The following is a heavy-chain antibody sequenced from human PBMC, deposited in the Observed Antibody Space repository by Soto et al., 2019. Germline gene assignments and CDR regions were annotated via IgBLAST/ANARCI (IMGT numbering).Heavy chain of an antibody. D-gene: IGHD2-15*01. J-gene: IGHJ6*02. Sequence: QVQLVQSGTEVKKPGASVKVSCKASGYTFTSYGISWVRQAPGQGLEWMGWISAYNDNTIYTQKLQGRVTMTTDTSTSTAYMELRSLRSDDTAVYYCARGVDCSGGSCFSFYYYYYGFDVWGQGITLTVSS. V-gene: IGHV1-18*04. CDR1: GYTFTSYG. CDR3: ARGVDCSGGSCFSFYYYYYGFDV. CDR2: ISAYNDNT.